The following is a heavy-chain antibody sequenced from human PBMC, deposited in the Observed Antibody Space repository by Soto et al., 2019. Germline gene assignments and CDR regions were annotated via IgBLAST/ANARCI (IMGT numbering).Heavy chain of an antibody. V-gene: IGHV4-39*01. Sequence: SETLSLTCTVSGCSIRSSSYYWGWIRQPPGKGLEWIGSIYYSGSTYYNPSLKSRVTISVDTSKNQFSLKLSSVTAADTAVYYCARTTTVVTREAFDIWGQGTMVT. CDR2: IYYSGST. D-gene: IGHD4-17*01. CDR1: GCSIRSSSYY. J-gene: IGHJ3*02. CDR3: ARTTTVVTREAFDI.